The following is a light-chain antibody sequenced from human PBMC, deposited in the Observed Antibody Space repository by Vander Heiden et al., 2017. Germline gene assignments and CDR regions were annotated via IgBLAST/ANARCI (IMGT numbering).Light chain of an antibody. Sequence: EIVLTQSPGTLSLSPGERATLSCRASETISRTYLAWYQQKPGQPPSLLLYGASSRATGIPDRFSGSGSGTDFTLTISRLEPEDFAVYYCQYYDRPPSITFGLGTRLENK. V-gene: IGKV3-20*01. CDR2: GAS. J-gene: IGKJ5*01. CDR1: ETISRTY. CDR3: QYYDRPPSIT.